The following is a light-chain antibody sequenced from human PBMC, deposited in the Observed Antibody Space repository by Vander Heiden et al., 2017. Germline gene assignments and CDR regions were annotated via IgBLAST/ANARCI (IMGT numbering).Light chain of an antibody. J-gene: IGKJ4*01. Sequence: IQLTQSPSFLSASVGDRVTITCRASQGISSFLAWYQQKPGKPPNVLMYAASTLQSGVPSRFSGSASGTEFTLTISSLQPEDFATYYCQQLNDYPLTFGGGTKVEIK. CDR1: QGISSF. CDR2: AAS. V-gene: IGKV1-9*01. CDR3: QQLNDYPLT.